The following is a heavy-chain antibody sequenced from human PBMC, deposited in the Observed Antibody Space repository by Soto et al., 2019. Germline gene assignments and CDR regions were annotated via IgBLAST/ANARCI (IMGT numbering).Heavy chain of an antibody. D-gene: IGHD3-22*01. V-gene: IGHV3-21*01. CDR1: GFTFSSYS. J-gene: IGHJ5*02. CDR3: ARDPGGYYDSSGYYYAP. CDR2: ISSSSSYI. Sequence: GGSLRLSCAASGFTFSSYSMNWVRQAPGKGLEWVSSISSSSSYIYYADSVKGRFTISRDNAKNSLYLQMNSLRAEDTAVYYCARDPGGYYDSSGYYYAPWGQGTLVTVSS.